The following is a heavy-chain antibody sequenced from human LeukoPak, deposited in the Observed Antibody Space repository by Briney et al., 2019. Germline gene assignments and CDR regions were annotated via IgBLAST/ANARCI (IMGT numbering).Heavy chain of an antibody. D-gene: IGHD4-17*01. CDR2: ISDGSGTI. CDR1: GFTFNTYS. Sequence: GGSLRLSCAASGFTFNTYSMNWVRQAPGKGLEWISYISDGSGTIYYADSVKGRFTISRDNAKNSLYLQMNSLRAEDTAVYYCARGPYGDYVDALDYWGQGTLVTVSS. V-gene: IGHV3-48*01. J-gene: IGHJ4*02. CDR3: ARGPYGDYVDALDY.